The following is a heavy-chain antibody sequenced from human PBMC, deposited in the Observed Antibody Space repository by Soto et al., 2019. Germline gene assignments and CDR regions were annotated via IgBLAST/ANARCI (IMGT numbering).Heavy chain of an antibody. Sequence: SETLSLTCAAYGGSFNGYYGSWIRQPPGKGLEWIGEINHSGSTNYNPSLKSRVTISVDTSKNQFSLKLSSVTAADTAVYYCARNVVVPAPAAFDIWGQGTMVTVSS. CDR3: ARNVVVPAPAAFDI. D-gene: IGHD2-2*01. J-gene: IGHJ3*02. CDR1: GGSFNGYY. CDR2: INHSGST. V-gene: IGHV4-34*01.